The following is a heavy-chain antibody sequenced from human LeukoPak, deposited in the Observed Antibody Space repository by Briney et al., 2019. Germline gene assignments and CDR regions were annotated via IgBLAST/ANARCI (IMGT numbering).Heavy chain of an antibody. CDR1: GFTLSSYS. D-gene: IGHD3-3*01. CDR3: ARRYYDFWSGYSYYFDY. Sequence: GGSLRLSCAASGFTLSSYSMNWVRQAPGKGLEWVSSISSSSSYRYYADSVKGRFTISRDNAKNSLYLQMNSLRAEDTAVYYCARRYYDFWSGYSYYFDYWGQGTLVTVSS. CDR2: ISSSSSYR. J-gene: IGHJ4*02. V-gene: IGHV3-21*01.